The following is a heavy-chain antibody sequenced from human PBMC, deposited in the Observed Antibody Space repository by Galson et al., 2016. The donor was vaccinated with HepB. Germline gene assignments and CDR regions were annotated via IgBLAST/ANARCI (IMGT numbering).Heavy chain of an antibody. Sequence: SVKLSCRASGYRFTDSYLHWIRQAPGRGLEWMGWILPKSGVTHYAPSFQGRITVTADTAINTLYLQLDRLTPDDSDVYFCPTDFNWGPDLWGQLTLVTVSS. CDR2: ILPKSGVT. D-gene: IGHD7-27*01. V-gene: IGHV1-2*02. J-gene: IGHJ4*02. CDR3: PTDFNWGPDL. CDR1: GYRFTDSY.